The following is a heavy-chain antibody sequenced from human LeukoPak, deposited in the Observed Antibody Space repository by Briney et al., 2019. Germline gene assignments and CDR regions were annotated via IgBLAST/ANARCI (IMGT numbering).Heavy chain of an antibody. V-gene: IGHV3-23*01. CDR1: GFTFSSYA. D-gene: IGHD1-26*01. CDR2: VSGSGGST. Sequence: GGSLRLSCAASGFTFSSYAMSRVRQAPGKGLEWVSAVSGSGGSTYYADSAKGRFTISRDNSKNTLYLQVNSLRAEDTAVYYCAKARPRELYEFDYWGQGTLVTVSS. J-gene: IGHJ4*02. CDR3: AKARPRELYEFDY.